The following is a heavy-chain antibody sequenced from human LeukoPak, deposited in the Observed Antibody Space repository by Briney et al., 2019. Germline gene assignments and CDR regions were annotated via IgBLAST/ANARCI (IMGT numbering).Heavy chain of an antibody. V-gene: IGHV3-74*01. Sequence: PGGSLRLSCAASGFIFSNYCMHWVRQAPGKGQVWVSRINSDGTSTSYADSVKGRFTISRDNAKNTLYLQMNSLRAEDTAVYYCAFGYSGYDYFNYWGQGTLVTVSS. D-gene: IGHD5-12*01. CDR2: INSDGTST. CDR3: AFGYSGYDYFNY. CDR1: GFIFSNYC. J-gene: IGHJ4*02.